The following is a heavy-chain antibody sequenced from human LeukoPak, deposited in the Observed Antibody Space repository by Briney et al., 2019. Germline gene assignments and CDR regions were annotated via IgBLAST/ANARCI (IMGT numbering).Heavy chain of an antibody. Sequence: SVKVSCKASGGTFSSYAISWVRQAPGQGLEWMGRIIPIFGTANYAQKFQGRVTITTDESTSTAYMELSSLRSEDTAVYYCARGNYDFWSGFDYWGQGTLVTVSS. CDR3: ARGNYDFWSGFDY. D-gene: IGHD3-3*01. CDR1: GGTFSSYA. J-gene: IGHJ4*02. CDR2: IIPIFGTA. V-gene: IGHV1-69*05.